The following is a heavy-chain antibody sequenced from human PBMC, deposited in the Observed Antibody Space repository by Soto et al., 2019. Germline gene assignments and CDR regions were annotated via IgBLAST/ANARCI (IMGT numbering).Heavy chain of an antibody. J-gene: IGHJ2*01. CDR3: ARSSSGWVNWYFDL. D-gene: IGHD6-19*01. V-gene: IGHV3-48*02. Sequence: PGGSLRLSCAASGFTFSSYSMNWVRQALGKGLEWVSYISSSSSTIYYADSVKGRFTISRDNAKNSLYLQMNSLRDEDTAVYYCARSSSGWVNWYFDLWGRGTLVTVSS. CDR1: GFTFSSYS. CDR2: ISSSSSTI.